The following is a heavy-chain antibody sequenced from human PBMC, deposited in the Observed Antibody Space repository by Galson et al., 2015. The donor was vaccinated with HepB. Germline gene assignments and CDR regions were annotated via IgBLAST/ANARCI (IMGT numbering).Heavy chain of an antibody. CDR1: GFTFDDYA. Sequence: SLRLSCAASGFTFDDYAMHWVRQAPGKGLEWVSGISWNSGSIGYADSVKGRFTISRDNAKNSLYLQMNSLRAEDTALYYCATSYCSSTSCNSFVEAPNYGMDVWGQGTTVTVSS. D-gene: IGHD2-2*01. J-gene: IGHJ6*02. V-gene: IGHV3-9*01. CDR3: ATSYCSSTSCNSFVEAPNYGMDV. CDR2: ISWNSGSI.